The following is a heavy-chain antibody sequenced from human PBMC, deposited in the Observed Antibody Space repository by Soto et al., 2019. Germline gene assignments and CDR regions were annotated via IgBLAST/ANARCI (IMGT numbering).Heavy chain of an antibody. V-gene: IGHV3-73*02. Sequence: EVQLVESGGGLVQPGWSLKLSCAASGFTFSGSAMHWVRQASGKGLEWVGRIRSKANNYATVYAASVKGRFTISRDDSKNTAHLQMNSLKTEDTAVYYCARHALQYCGGDCYLLPYFDLWGRGTLVTVSS. CDR2: IRSKANNYAT. D-gene: IGHD2-21*02. CDR3: ARHALQYCGGDCYLLPYFDL. J-gene: IGHJ2*01. CDR1: GFTFSGSA.